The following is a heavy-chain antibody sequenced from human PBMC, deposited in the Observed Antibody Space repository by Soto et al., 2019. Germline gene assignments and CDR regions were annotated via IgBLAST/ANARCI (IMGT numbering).Heavy chain of an antibody. Sequence: GSLRLSCVASGFSFSDYSMTWMRQAPGGGLDFVAFISNTAITDYYADSVKGRFTISRDNSKNTLWLQLSSLRAEDTAVYYCARDSRGYSGFDPYFDHWGQGTLVTVSS. V-gene: IGHV3-11*04. CDR1: GFSFSDYS. J-gene: IGHJ4*02. D-gene: IGHD5-12*01. CDR2: ISNTAITD. CDR3: ARDSRGYSGFDPYFDH.